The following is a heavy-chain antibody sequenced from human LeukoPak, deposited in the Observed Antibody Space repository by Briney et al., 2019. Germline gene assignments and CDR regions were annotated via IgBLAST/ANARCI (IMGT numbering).Heavy chain of an antibody. J-gene: IGHJ3*02. Sequence: GESLKISCKGSGYRFTDSWIAWVRQTPGKGLECMGITSPADSNTRYSPSFQGQVTISADKSISTAYLQLYSLKASGTAIYYCARPLSLAHDAFDIWGQGTMVTVSS. V-gene: IGHV5-51*01. CDR3: ARPLSLAHDAFDI. CDR2: TSPADSNT. CDR1: GYRFTDSW.